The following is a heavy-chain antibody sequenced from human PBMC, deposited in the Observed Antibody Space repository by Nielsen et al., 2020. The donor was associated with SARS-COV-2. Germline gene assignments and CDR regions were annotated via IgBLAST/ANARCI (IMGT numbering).Heavy chain of an antibody. J-gene: IGHJ4*02. Sequence: ASVKVSCKASGYTFTNNYMHWVRQAPGQGLEWMGIITPIGATTTYARKFEGRVTLTRDTSTGTVYMELSRLRPEDTAVYYCAREWDDYESCAYDYWGQGTLVTVSP. CDR1: GYTFTNNY. D-gene: IGHD3-22*01. V-gene: IGHV1-46*01. CDR3: AREWDDYESCAYDY. CDR2: ITPIGATT.